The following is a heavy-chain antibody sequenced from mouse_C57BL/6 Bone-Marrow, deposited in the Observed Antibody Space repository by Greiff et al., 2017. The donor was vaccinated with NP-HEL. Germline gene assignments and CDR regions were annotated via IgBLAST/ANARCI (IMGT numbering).Heavy chain of an antibody. Sequence: QVQLQQPGAELVKPGASVKLSCTASGYTFTSYCLHWVKQRPGRGLEWIGRFDPNSGGTKYNEKFKSKATLTADKPSSTAYMQLSSLTSNDAAVYYCARSGGKCFYFDYWGQGTTLTVSS. CDR2: FDPNSGGT. CDR1: GYTFTSYC. D-gene: IGHD2-1*01. V-gene: IGHV1-72*01. J-gene: IGHJ2*01. CDR3: ARSGGKCFYFDY.